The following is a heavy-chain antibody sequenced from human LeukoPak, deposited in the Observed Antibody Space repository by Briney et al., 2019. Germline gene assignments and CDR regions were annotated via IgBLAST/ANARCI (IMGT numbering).Heavy chain of an antibody. D-gene: IGHD2-21*01. CDR2: IKQDGSEK. Sequence: PGGSLRLSCGASGFTFSSYWMSWVRQAPGKGLEWVANIKQDGSEKYYVDSVKGRFTISRDNAENSLYLQMNSLRAEDTAVYYCARGSSWWVVVATTGAFDIWGQGTMVTVSS. J-gene: IGHJ3*02. CDR3: ARGSSWWVVVATTGAFDI. CDR1: GFTFSSYW. V-gene: IGHV3-7*01.